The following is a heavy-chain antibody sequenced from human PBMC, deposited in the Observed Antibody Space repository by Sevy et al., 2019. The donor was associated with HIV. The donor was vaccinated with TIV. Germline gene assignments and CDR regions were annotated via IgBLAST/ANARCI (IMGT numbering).Heavy chain of an antibody. D-gene: IGHD6-13*01. CDR1: GDNVSSNSAA. J-gene: IGHJ5*02. CDR3: ARDFGLLHSSINWFDP. CDR2: TYYMSKWYK. V-gene: IGHV6-1*01. Sequence: SQTLSLTCAISGDNVSSNSAAWNWIRQSPSRGLEWLGRTYYMSKWYKDYAESVKSRIIISPDTSKNQFSLQLNSVTPDDTAVYYCARDFGLLHSSINWFDPWGQGTLVTVSS.